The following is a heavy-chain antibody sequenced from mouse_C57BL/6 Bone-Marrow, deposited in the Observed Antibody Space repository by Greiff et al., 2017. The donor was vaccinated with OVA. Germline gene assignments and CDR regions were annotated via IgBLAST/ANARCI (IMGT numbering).Heavy chain of an antibody. CDR2: ISYDGSN. J-gene: IGHJ3*01. CDR1: GYSITSGYY. V-gene: IGHV3-6*01. D-gene: IGHD2-4*01. Sequence: EVKLQESGPGLVKPSQSLSLTCSVTGYSITSGYYWNWIRQFPGNKLEWMGYISYDGSNNYNPSLKNRISITRDTSKNQFFLKLNSVTTEDTATYYCARARLRRGFAYWGQGTLVTVSA. CDR3: ARARLRRGFAY.